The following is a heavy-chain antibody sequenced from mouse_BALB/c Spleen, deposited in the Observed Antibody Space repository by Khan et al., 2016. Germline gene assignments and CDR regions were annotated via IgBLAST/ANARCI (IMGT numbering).Heavy chain of an antibody. Sequence: VQLQQSGPELMKPGASVKISCKASGYSFTSCYMHWVKQSHGKSLEWIGYIDPFNGGTSYNQKFKGKATLTVDKSSSTAYMHLSSLTSEDSAVYYCAREERLDYYAMDYWGHGTSVTVSS. CDR1: GYSFTSCY. J-gene: IGHJ4*01. D-gene: IGHD2-2*01. CDR3: AREERLDYYAMDY. V-gene: IGHV1S135*01. CDR2: IDPFNGGT.